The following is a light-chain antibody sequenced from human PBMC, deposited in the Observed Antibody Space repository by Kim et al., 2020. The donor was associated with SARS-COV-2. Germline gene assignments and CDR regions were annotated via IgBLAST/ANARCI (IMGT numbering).Light chain of an antibody. CDR1: NLGGRY. V-gene: IGLV3-1*01. Sequence: SLSPGQTATIPCSGDNLGGRYVSWYQQRPGQTPVLVMYQDIERPSGIPDRFSGSNSGNTATLTISGTQAMDEADYYCQAWDNNAAIFGGGTQLTVL. CDR2: QDI. CDR3: QAWDNNAAI. J-gene: IGLJ2*01.